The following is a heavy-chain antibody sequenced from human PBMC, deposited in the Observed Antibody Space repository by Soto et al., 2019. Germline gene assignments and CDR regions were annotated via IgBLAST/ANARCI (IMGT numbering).Heavy chain of an antibody. Sequence: SETLSLTCTVSGGSISSYYWSWIRQPPGKGLEWIGYIYYSGSTNYNPSLKSRVTISVDTSKNQFSLKLSSVTAADTAVYYCARIHRGIAAAGYYYYYMDVWGKGTTVTVSS. J-gene: IGHJ6*03. D-gene: IGHD6-13*01. CDR2: IYYSGST. CDR1: GGSISSYY. V-gene: IGHV4-59*01. CDR3: ARIHRGIAAAGYYYYYMDV.